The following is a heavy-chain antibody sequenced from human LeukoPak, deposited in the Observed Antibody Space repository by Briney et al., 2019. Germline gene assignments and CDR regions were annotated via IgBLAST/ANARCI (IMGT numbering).Heavy chain of an antibody. D-gene: IGHD1-26*01. CDR2: IYYSGST. CDR1: GGSISSSSYY. V-gene: IGHV4-39*07. J-gene: IGHJ4*02. CDR3: ARAEGELLEDQAYDY. Sequence: SETLSLTCTVSGGSISSSSYYWGWIRQPPGKGLEWIGSIYYSGSTYYNPSLKSRVTISVDTSKNQFSLKLSSVTAADTAVYYCARAEGELLEDQAYDYWGQGTLVTVSS.